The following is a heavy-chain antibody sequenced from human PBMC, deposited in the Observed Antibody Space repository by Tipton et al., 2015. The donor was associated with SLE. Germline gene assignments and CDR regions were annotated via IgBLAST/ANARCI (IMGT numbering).Heavy chain of an antibody. D-gene: IGHD2-2*01. Sequence: TLSLTCTVSGDSINRYWSWIRQPPGKGLEWLGYVYYTGSANYNPSLKSRVTISVDTSKNRFSLRLNSVTAADTAIYYCARGSSNFDSWGQGTLVTVSS. CDR2: VYYTGSA. V-gene: IGHV4-59*08. J-gene: IGHJ4*02. CDR1: GDSINRY. CDR3: ARGSSNFDS.